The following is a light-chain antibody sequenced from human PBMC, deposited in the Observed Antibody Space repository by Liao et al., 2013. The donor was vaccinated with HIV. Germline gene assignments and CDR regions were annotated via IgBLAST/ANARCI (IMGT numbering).Light chain of an antibody. V-gene: IGLV3-9*01. CDR2: QDN. CDR3: QTWDRTTYV. Sequence: SYELTQPPSVSVAPGKTARITCGGNNIGSKNVHWYQQKPGQAPVLVIYQDNKRPSGIPERFSGSNSGNTATLTISGTQAIDEADYYCQTWDRTTYVFGSGTKVTVL. CDR1: NIGSKN. J-gene: IGLJ1*01.